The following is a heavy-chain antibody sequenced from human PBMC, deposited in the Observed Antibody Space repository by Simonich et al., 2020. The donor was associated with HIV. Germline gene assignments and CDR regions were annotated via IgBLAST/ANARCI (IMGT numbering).Heavy chain of an antibody. CDR3: ARGSPQDPYYYYYYMDV. V-gene: IGHV1-2*06. CDR2: IDPNRGGT. CDR1: GGTFSSHV. J-gene: IGHJ6*03. D-gene: IGHD2-15*01. Sequence: QVQLVQSGAEVKKPGSSVKVSCKASGGTFSSHVISWVRQAPGQGLEWMGRIDPNRGGTNYAQKFQGRVTLTRDTSISTAYMELRSLRSDDTAVYYCARGSPQDPYYYYYYMDVWGKGTTVTVSS.